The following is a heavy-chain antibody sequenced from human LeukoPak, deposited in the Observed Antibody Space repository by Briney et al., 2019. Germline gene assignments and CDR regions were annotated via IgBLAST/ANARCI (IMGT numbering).Heavy chain of an antibody. Sequence: SETLSLTCAVYGGSFSDYYWSWIRQPPGKGLEWIGEINHSGSTYYNPSLKSRVTISVDTSKNQFSLKLSSVTAADTAVYYCASLAVAGLSEGYWGQGTLVIVSS. V-gene: IGHV4-34*01. CDR1: GGSFSDYY. J-gene: IGHJ4*02. CDR3: ASLAVAGLSEGY. CDR2: INHSGST. D-gene: IGHD6-19*01.